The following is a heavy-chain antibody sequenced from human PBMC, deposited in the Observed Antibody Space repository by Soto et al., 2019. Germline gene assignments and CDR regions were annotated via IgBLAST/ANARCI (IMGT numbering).Heavy chain of an antibody. D-gene: IGHD3-10*01. CDR1: GFDFKTYG. CDR3: VRTACVINNCSYRGVR. V-gene: IGHV3-33*01. CDR2: IGFDGTNI. Sequence: QGHLVESGGGVVQPGRSLRLSCVASGFDFKTYGMHWVRQAPGKGLGWVAVIGFDGTNIHYSDSVRGRFSISRDNSENTVSLQMNSLRVEDTALYYCVRTACVINNCSYRGVRWGQGTLVTV. J-gene: IGHJ4*02.